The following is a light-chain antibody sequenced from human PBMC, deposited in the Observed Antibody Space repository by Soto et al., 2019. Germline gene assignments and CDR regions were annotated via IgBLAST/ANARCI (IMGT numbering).Light chain of an antibody. CDR1: QNIFTW. J-gene: IGKJ1*01. CDR3: LQHDSYPWT. CDR2: DAS. Sequence: DIQMTQSPSTLSASVGDIVTITCRASQNIFTWLAWYQHKPGKAPKLLIYDASILQSGVPSRFSGSGSGTEFTLTISSLQPEDFATYFCLQHDSYPWTFGQGTKVDIK. V-gene: IGKV1-5*01.